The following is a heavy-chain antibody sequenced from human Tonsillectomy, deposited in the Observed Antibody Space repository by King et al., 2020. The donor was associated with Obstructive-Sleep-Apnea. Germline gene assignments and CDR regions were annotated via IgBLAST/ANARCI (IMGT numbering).Heavy chain of an antibody. CDR1: GFTFSSYG. Sequence: VQLVESGGGLVQPGGSLRLSCAASGFTFSSYGMSWVRQAPGKGLEWVSAVSGSGGSTYYADSVKGRFSTSRDNSKSTLYLQMNSLRAEDTAVYYCATERGQTLGGSHPFDYWGQGTLVTVSS. CDR3: ATERGQTLGGSHPFDY. D-gene: IGHD1-26*01. CDR2: VSGSGGST. J-gene: IGHJ4*02. V-gene: IGHV3-23*04.